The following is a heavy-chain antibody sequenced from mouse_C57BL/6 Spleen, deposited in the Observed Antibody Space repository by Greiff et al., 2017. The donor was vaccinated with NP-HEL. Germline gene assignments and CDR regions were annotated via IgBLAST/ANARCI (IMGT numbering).Heavy chain of an antibody. V-gene: IGHV1-64*01. CDR2: IHPYCGST. D-gene: IGHD4-1*01. Sequence: VQLQQPGAELVKPGASVKLSCKASGYTFTSYWMHWVKQRPGQGLEWIGMIHPYCGSTNYNEKFKSKATLTVDKSSSTAYMQLSSLTSEDSAVYYCARSLTLYDYGYWGKGTTLTVSS. J-gene: IGHJ2*01. CDR1: GYTFTSYW. CDR3: ARSLTLYDYGY.